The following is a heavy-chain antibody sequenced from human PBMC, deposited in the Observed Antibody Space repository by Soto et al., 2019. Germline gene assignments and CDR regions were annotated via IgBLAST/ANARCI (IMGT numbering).Heavy chain of an antibody. V-gene: IGHV2-5*02. CDR3: AHRSRGYAYYFDQ. CDR2: IFWDDDK. J-gene: IGHJ4*02. Sequence: QITLKESGPALVRPTQTLKLTCSFSGFWLTTRGVAVGWMRQPPGKALEWLALIFWDDDKWYSPSLRSRLTITEDTSKNQVVLTMTNMDPVDTATYYCAHRSRGYAYYFDQWGQGTLVTVSS. D-gene: IGHD5-12*01. CDR1: GFWLTTRGVA.